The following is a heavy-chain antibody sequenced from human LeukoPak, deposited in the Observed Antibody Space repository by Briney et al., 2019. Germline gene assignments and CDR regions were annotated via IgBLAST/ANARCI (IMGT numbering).Heavy chain of an antibody. CDR3: AKDRYYYDSSGKLDY. CDR2: ISYDGSNK. D-gene: IGHD3-22*01. CDR1: GFTFNNYD. V-gene: IGHV3-30*18. Sequence: GGSLRLSCAASGFTFNNYDMTWVRQAPGKGLEWVAVISYDGSNKYYADFVKGRFTISRDNSKNTLYLQMNSLRAEDTAVYSCAKDRYYYDSSGKLDYWGQGTLVTVSS. J-gene: IGHJ4*02.